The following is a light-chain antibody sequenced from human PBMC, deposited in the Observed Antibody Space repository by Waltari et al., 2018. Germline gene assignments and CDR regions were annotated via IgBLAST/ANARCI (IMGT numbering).Light chain of an antibody. CDR2: DVS. V-gene: IGLV2-14*01. J-gene: IGLJ1*01. Sequence: QSALTQPASVSGSPGQSITISCTGTSSDVGCYNYVSWYQQHPGKAPKLRIYDVSNRPSGVSNRFSGSKSGNTASLTISGLQAEDEADYYCSSYTSSSTLGVFGTGTKVTVL. CDR1: SSDVGCYNY. CDR3: SSYTSSSTLGV.